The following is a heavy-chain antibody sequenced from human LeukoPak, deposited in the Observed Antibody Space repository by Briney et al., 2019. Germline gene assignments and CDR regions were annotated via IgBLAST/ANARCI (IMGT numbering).Heavy chain of an antibody. J-gene: IGHJ5*02. CDR3: ARDFVRGGSGSLNWFDP. Sequence: LSETLSLTCTVSGGSISSYYWSWIRQPPGKGLEWIGYIYYSGSTNYNPSLKSRVTISVDTSKNQFSLKLSSVTAADTAVYYCARDFVRGGSGSLNWFDPWGQGTLVTVSS. CDR2: IYYSGST. D-gene: IGHD3-10*01. V-gene: IGHV4-59*01. CDR1: GGSISSYY.